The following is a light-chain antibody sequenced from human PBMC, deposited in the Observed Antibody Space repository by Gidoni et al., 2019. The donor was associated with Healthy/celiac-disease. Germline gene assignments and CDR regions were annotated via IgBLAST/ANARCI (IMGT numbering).Light chain of an antibody. J-gene: IGKJ1*01. V-gene: IGKV1-5*01. CDR3: QQYNSYSTT. Sequence: DIQMTQSPSTLSASVGDRVTITCRASQSISSWLAWYQQKPGKAPKLLIYDASSLESGVPSRFSGSGSGTGFTLTISSLQPDDFATYYCQQYNSYSTTFGQGTKVEIK. CDR2: DAS. CDR1: QSISSW.